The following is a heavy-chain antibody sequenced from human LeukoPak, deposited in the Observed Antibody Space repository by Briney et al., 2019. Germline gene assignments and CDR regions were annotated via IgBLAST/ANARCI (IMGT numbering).Heavy chain of an antibody. CDR3: AVSRGYHTIYY. V-gene: IGHV4-4*07. Sequence: SETLSLTCTVSGGSISSYYWSWIRQPAGKGLEWIGGIYTSGSTNYKPSFQSRGTMSVAACKNQCSLKLSSVSAADTAVYYCAVSRGYHTIYYCGQG. CDR1: GGSISSYY. D-gene: IGHD3-22*01. CDR2: IYTSGST. J-gene: IGHJ4*02.